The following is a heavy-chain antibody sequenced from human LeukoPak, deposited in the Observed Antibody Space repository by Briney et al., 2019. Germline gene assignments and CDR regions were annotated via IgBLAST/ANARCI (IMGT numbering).Heavy chain of an antibody. Sequence: PSETLSLTCAVYGGSFSGYYWSWIRQPPGKGLEWIGEINHSGSTNHNPSLTSRVTISVDTPNNQFSLKLSSVTAADTAVYYCARGPYSSSWYHHVGNWFDPWGQGTLVTVSS. J-gene: IGHJ5*02. CDR1: GGSFSGYY. CDR2: INHSGST. D-gene: IGHD6-13*01. CDR3: ARGPYSSSWYHHVGNWFDP. V-gene: IGHV4-34*01.